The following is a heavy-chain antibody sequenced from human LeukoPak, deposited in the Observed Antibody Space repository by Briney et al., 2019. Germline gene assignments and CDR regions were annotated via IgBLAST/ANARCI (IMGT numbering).Heavy chain of an antibody. D-gene: IGHD6-19*01. V-gene: IGHV1-69*06. CDR2: IIPIFGTA. CDR1: GGTFSSYA. J-gene: IGHJ4*02. Sequence: ASVKVSCKASGGTFSSYAISWVRQAPGQGLEWMGGIIPIFGTANYAQKFQGRVTITADKSTSTAYMELSSLRSEDTAVYYCARGRSSGWYPRVALDYWGQGTLVTVSS. CDR3: ARGRSSGWYPRVALDY.